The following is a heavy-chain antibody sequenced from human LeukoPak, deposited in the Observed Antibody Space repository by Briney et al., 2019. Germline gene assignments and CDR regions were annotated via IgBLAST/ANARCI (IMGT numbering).Heavy chain of an antibody. CDR1: GFSFSSCG. V-gene: IGHV3-13*04. CDR3: ARGSYYGSGSLNSTLRYHYYYCMDV. Sequence: PGGSLTLTCAASGFSFSSCGSYWVRQATGKGLEWVSAIGTAGDTYYPGSVKGRFTISRENAKDSLYLQMNSLRAGDTAVYYCARGSYYGSGSLNSTLRYHYYYCMDVWGQGTTVTVSS. CDR2: IGTAGDT. J-gene: IGHJ6*02. D-gene: IGHD3-10*01.